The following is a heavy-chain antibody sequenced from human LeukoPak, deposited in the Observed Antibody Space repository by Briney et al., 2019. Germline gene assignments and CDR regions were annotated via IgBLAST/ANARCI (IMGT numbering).Heavy chain of an antibody. Sequence: SETLSLTCTVSGGSISSYYWSWIRQPAGKGLEWIGRIYTSGSTNYNPSLKSRVTMSVDTSKNQFSLKLSSVTAADTAVYYCAREVGLQQPEPKYYFDYWGQGTLVTVSS. CDR1: GGSISSYY. CDR2: IYTSGST. J-gene: IGHJ4*02. CDR3: AREVGLQQPEPKYYFDY. V-gene: IGHV4-4*07. D-gene: IGHD6-13*01.